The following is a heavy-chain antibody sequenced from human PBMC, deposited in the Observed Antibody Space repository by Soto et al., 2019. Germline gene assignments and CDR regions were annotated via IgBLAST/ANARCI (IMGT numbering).Heavy chain of an antibody. J-gene: IGHJ4*02. CDR2: IPSDGRDV. Sequence: PGGSLRLSCEASGFNFRDFWMHWVRQPPGKGPEWVSNIPSDGRDVSYADSVRGRFTISRDDARNTLYLQMSDLRVEDTAIYYCTRHDSGLGIDYWGQGTQVTVSS. CDR1: GFNFRDFW. V-gene: IGHV3-74*01. D-gene: IGHD3-16*01. CDR3: TRHDSGLGIDY.